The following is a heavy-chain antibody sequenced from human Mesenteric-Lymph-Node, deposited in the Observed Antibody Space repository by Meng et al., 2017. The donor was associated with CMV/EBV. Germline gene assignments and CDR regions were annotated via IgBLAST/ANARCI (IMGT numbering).Heavy chain of an antibody. J-gene: IGHJ5*02. Sequence: ASVKVSCKPSGYIFTTYYLHWVRQAPGQGLEWMGWINPNGGDTHFERRFEGRVTVTRDTFISTAYLELSSLTSDDTAVYYCVRGGIYNDNSLNGGNRFDPWGQGTLVTVSS. CDR2: INPNGGDT. CDR1: GYIFTTYY. D-gene: IGHD1-1*01. V-gene: IGHV1-2*02. CDR3: VRGGIYNDNSLNGGNRFDP.